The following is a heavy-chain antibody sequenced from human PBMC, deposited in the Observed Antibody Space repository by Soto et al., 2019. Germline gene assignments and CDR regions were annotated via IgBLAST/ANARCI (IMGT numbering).Heavy chain of an antibody. CDR2: ISNTGRTI. V-gene: IGHV3-11*01. CDR3: ARDLYDSSGYYYVEAHAFDI. Sequence: GGSLRLSCTASEFTFSDYYMNWIRQAPGKGLEWVSYISNTGRTIYYAASVKGRFTISRDNAKNSLYLQMNSLRAEDTAVYYCARDLYDSSGYYYVEAHAFDIWGQGTMVTVSS. CDR1: EFTFSDYY. D-gene: IGHD3-22*01. J-gene: IGHJ3*02.